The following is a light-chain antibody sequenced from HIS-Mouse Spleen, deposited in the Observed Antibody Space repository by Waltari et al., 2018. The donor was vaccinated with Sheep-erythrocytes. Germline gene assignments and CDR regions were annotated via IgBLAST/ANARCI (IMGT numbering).Light chain of an antibody. Sequence: QSALTQPRSVSGSPGQPVTISCTGTSRDVVGFTYVSWYQQHPGKAPKLMIYDVSKRPSGVPDRFSGSKSGNTASLTISGLQAEDEADYYCCSYAGSYNYVFGTGTKVTVL. CDR2: DVS. CDR3: CSYAGSYNYV. V-gene: IGLV2-11*01. CDR1: SRDVVGFTY. J-gene: IGLJ1*01.